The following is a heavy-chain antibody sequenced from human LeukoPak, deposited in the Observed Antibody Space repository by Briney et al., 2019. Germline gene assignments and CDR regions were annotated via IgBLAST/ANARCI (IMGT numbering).Heavy chain of an antibody. D-gene: IGHD3-10*01. CDR1: GYTFSGTGWY. CDR2: IHPYTGAT. Sequence: DSVKASCKASGYTFSGTGWYLYWLRQAPGQGLECMRWIHPYTGATHYAQKFQGRVAMTRDTSISTAYMELSRLRPDDTAVYYCARDGPAQMVDFDYWGQGTLVTVSS. V-gene: IGHV1-2*02. CDR3: ARDGPAQMVDFDY. J-gene: IGHJ4*02.